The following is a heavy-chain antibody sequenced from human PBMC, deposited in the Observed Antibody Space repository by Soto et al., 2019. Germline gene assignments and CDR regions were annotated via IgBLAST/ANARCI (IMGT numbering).Heavy chain of an antibody. CDR1: GVSVSSGCFY. D-gene: IGHD4-17*01. Sequence: QVQLQESGPGLVKPSETLSLTCSVSGVSVSSGCFYWAWIRQPPGKGLEWIGFGSNSGTTNYKPSLKSRVTISVDTSRSQISLKVNSLTAADTAVYYCARGATVTQYDYWGQGTQVTVSS. CDR3: ARGATVTQYDY. J-gene: IGHJ4*02. V-gene: IGHV4-61*01. CDR2: GSNSGTT.